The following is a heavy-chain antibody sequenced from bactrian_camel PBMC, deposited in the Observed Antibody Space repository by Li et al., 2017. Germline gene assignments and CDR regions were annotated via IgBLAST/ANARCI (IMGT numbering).Heavy chain of an antibody. Sequence: QVQLVESGGGSVQSEGSLRLSCAASGYTVNTYCMAWFRQAPGKDREEVAAIDSDVRTSYADFVKGRFTISRDNAKNTLYLQLDSLKTEDTAMYFCAKVVSYYGGGYYDYWGQGTQVTVS. CDR3: AKVVSYYGGGYYDY. D-gene: IGHD2*01. CDR2: IDSDVRT. V-gene: IGHV3S1*01. CDR1: GYTVNTYC. J-gene: IGHJ4*01.